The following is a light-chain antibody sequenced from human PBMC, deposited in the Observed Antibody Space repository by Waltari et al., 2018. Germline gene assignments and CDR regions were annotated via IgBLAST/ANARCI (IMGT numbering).Light chain of an antibody. CDR3: QQYYTTRLT. Sequence: DIVLTQSPDSLSVSLGERATINCKSSQSLLYTSDKNNYLAWFQHKRGQPPKLLSHWASAREPGVPDRFSGSGSGTDFTLTISSLQAEDVAVYYCQQYYTTRLTFGGGTNVEIK. J-gene: IGKJ4*01. V-gene: IGKV4-1*01. CDR2: WAS. CDR1: QSLLYTSDKNNY.